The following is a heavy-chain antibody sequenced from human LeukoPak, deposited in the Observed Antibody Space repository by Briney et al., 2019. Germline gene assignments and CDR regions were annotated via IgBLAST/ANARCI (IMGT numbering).Heavy chain of an antibody. CDR1: GFTFRSFS. CDR2: ISSSGRYM. Sequence: GGSLRLSCAASGFTFRSFSMNWVRQAPGKGLEWVSAISSSGRYMYYADSVKGRFTISRDNSKNTLYLQMNSLRAEDTAVYYCAKKGYYDGSGYYMYYFDHWGQGTLVTVSS. D-gene: IGHD3-22*01. V-gene: IGHV3-21*04. J-gene: IGHJ4*02. CDR3: AKKGYYDGSGYYMYYFDH.